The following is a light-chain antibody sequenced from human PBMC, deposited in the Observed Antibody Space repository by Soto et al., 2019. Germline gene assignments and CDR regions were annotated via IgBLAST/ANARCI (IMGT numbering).Light chain of an antibody. Sequence: QSALTQPASVSGSPGQSITISCTGTSSDVGGYNYVSWYQQHPGKAPKLMIYEVRNRPSGVSNRFSGSKSGNTASLTISGLQAEDGADYYCSSYTSSRTWVFGGGTKLTVL. CDR3: SSYTSSRTWV. CDR1: SSDVGGYNY. CDR2: EVR. J-gene: IGLJ3*02. V-gene: IGLV2-14*01.